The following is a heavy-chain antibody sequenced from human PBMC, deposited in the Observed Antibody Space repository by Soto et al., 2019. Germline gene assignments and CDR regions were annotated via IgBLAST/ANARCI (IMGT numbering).Heavy chain of an antibody. D-gene: IGHD1-26*01. V-gene: IGHV1-3*01. J-gene: IGHJ4*02. CDR1: GYTFTSYG. CDR3: AKDARRTGLLGQWVG. CDR2: INAGNGNT. Sequence: QIQLMQSGAEVKKPGASVKVSCKASGYTFTSYGIHWVRQAPGQRLEWTGWINAGNGNTKYSEKFQGRVTITRDTSASTAYLELSSLRSEDTAVYYCAKDARRTGLLGQWVGWGQGTLVTVSS.